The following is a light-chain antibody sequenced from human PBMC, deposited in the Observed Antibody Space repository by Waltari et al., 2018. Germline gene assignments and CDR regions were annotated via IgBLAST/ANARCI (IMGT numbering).Light chain of an antibody. CDR2: KDK. J-gene: IGLJ3*02. CDR3: QSVDSSGTSVV. Sequence: YELTQPPSVTVSQGQTARITCSGDVLPKQYSYWYQQWPGQAPLLVLYKDKDRPAGIPGRFSGFSSGTTATLIISGAQAEDETDYYCQSVDSSGTSVVFGGGTKLIVL. V-gene: IGLV3-25*03. CDR1: VLPKQY.